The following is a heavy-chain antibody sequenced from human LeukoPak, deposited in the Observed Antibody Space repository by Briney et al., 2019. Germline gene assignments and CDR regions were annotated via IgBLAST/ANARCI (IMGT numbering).Heavy chain of an antibody. CDR2: IYYSGST. Sequence: PSETLCFTCTVSGGSISSYYWSWIRQPPGKGLKWCGYIYYSGSTNYNPSLKSRVTISVDTSKNQFSLKLSSVTAADTAVYYCARANDYGSGSYLLDYWGQGTLVTGSS. CDR3: ARANDYGSGSYLLDY. V-gene: IGHV4-59*01. CDR1: GGSISSYY. J-gene: IGHJ4*02. D-gene: IGHD3-10*01.